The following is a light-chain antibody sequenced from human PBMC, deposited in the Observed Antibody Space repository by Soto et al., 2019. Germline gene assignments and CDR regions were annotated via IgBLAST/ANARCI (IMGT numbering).Light chain of an antibody. V-gene: IGKV3-11*01. CDR3: QHRNNRPFT. CDR1: QSINNY. Sequence: EIVLTQSPATRSSSPGERATLSCRASQSINNYLAWYQHRPGQAPRLLIYDASNRATGIPARFSGSGSGTDFTLTISSLEAEDFAVYYCQHRNNRPFTFGPGTKVDI. CDR2: DAS. J-gene: IGKJ3*01.